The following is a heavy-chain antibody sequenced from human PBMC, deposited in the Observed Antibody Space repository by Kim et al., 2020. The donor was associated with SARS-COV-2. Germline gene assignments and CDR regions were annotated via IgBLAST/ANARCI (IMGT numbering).Heavy chain of an antibody. Sequence: SQTLSLTCTVSGGSISSSSYYWGWIRQPPGKGLEWIGSIYYSGSTYYNPSLKSRVTISVDTSKNQFSLKLSSVTAADTAVYYCARLDGGYWGQGTLVTVSS. V-gene: IGHV4-39*01. CDR3: ARLDGGY. J-gene: IGHJ4*02. CDR2: IYYSGST. D-gene: IGHD3-10*01. CDR1: GGSISSSSYY.